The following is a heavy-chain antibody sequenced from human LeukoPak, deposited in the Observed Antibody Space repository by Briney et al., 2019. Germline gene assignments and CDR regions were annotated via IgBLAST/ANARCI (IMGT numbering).Heavy chain of an antibody. V-gene: IGHV3-7*01. CDR1: GFTFSSYW. CDR2: IKQDGSEK. D-gene: IGHD1-26*01. CDR3: ARDGEVGADLDY. J-gene: IGHJ4*02. Sequence: GVSLRLSCAASGFTFSSYWMSWVRQAPGKGLECVANIKQDGSEKYYVDSVRGRFTISRDNAKNSLYLQMNSLRAEDTALYYCARDGEVGADLDYWRQGTLVSVSS.